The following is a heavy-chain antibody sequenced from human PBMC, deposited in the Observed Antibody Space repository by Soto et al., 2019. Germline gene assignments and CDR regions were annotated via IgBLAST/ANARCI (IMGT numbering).Heavy chain of an antibody. V-gene: IGHV3-15*01. CDR2: IKKKSDGGTT. Sequence: GGSLRLSCAASGITFSNAWMSWVRQAPGKGLEWIGFIKKKSDGGTTDYAAPVKGRFSISRDDSKNMVYLQMNGLKTEDTAVYYCRTQSQDWGQGTLVTVSS. D-gene: IGHD1-7*01. CDR3: RTQSQD. J-gene: IGHJ4*02. CDR1: GITFSNAW.